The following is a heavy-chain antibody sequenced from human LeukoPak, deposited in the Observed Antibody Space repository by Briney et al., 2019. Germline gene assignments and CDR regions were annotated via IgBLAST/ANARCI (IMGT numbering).Heavy chain of an antibody. CDR2: IKQDGSEK. J-gene: IGHJ5*02. Sequence: PGGSLRLSCAASGFTFSSYWMSWVRQAPGKGLEWVANIKQDGSEKYYVDSVKGRFTISRDNAKNSLYLQMNSLRAEDTAVYYCARDPYYHGSGSPNWFDPWGQGTLVTVSS. D-gene: IGHD3-10*01. CDR3: ARDPYYHGSGSPNWFDP. V-gene: IGHV3-7*01. CDR1: GFTFSSYW.